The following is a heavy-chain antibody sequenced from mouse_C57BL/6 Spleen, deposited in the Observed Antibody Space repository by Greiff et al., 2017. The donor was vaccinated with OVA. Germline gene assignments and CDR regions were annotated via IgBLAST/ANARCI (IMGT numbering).Heavy chain of an antibody. CDR2: IYPGDGDT. V-gene: IGHV1-80*01. CDR1: GYAFSSSW. Sequence: QVHVKQSGAELVKPGASVKISCKASGYAFSSSWMNWVKQRPGKGLAWIGQIYPGDGDTNYNGKFKGKATLTADKSSSTAYMQLSSLTSEDSAVYFCANYYAMDYWGQGTSVTVSS. J-gene: IGHJ4*01. CDR3: ANYYAMDY.